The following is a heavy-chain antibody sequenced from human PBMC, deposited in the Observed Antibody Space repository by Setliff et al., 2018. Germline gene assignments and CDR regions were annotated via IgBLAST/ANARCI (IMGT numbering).Heavy chain of an antibody. CDR2: INSGGTKI. V-gene: IGHV3-48*03. J-gene: IGHJ4*02. CDR3: ARSINGYQQRYDF. CDR1: GFFLRSYE. Sequence: GSLRLSCAASGFFLRSYEMNWVRQTPGKGLEWVSYINSGGTKIYYADSVEGRFTISRDNGKNSLFLQMNSVRAEDTAVYYCARSINGYQQRYDFWGQGALVTVSS. D-gene: IGHD3-16*01.